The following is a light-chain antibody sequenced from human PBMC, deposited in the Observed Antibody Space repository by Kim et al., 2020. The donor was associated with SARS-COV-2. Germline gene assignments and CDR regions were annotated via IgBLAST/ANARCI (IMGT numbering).Light chain of an antibody. CDR2: KAS. V-gene: IGKV1-5*03. Sequence: DIQLTQSPSTLSAFVGDTVTITCRASESVNNWLAWYHQKPGKAPDLLIYKASTLESGVPSRFSGSGSGTEFTLTISSLQPDDFGSYYGQQYNSGYSFGQGTKLEI. J-gene: IGKJ2*03. CDR3: QQYNSGYS. CDR1: ESVNNW.